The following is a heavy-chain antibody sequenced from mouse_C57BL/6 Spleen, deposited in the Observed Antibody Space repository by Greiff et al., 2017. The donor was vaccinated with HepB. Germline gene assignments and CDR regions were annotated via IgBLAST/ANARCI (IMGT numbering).Heavy chain of an antibody. CDR2: INPNNGGT. V-gene: IGHV1-26*01. D-gene: IGHD2-5*01. CDR1: GYTFTDYY. Sequence: EVQLQQSGPELVKPGASVKISCKASGYTFTDYYMNWVKQSHGKSLEWIGDINPNNGGTSYNQKFKGKATLTVDKSSSTAYMELRSLTSEDSAVYYCARSGYSNWYFDVWGTGTTVTVSS. CDR3: ARSGYSNWYFDV. J-gene: IGHJ1*03.